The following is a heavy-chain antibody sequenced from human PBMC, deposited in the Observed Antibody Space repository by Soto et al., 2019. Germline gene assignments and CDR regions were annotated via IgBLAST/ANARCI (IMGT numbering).Heavy chain of an antibody. V-gene: IGHV4-34*01. CDR1: GGSFSGYY. CDR3: AREINYQGGYYYYMDV. J-gene: IGHJ6*03. D-gene: IGHD4-4*01. CDR2: INHSGST. Sequence: PSETLSLTCAVYGGSFSGYYWSWIRQPPGKGLEWIGEINHSGSTNYNPSLKSRVTISVDTSKNQFSLKLSSVTAADTAVYYCAREINYQGGYYYYMDVWGKGTTVTVSS.